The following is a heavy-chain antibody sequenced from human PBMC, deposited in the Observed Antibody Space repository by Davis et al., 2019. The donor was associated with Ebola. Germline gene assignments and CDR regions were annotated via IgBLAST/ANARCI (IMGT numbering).Heavy chain of an antibody. CDR1: GFTFSSYG. CDR2: ISYDGSNK. CDR3: ARDGGDRGYFDY. J-gene: IGHJ4*02. D-gene: IGHD3-10*01. Sequence: GESLKISCAASGFTFSSYGMHWVRQAPGKGLEWVAVISYDGSNKYYADSVKGRFTISRDNSKNTLYLQMNSLRAEDTAVYYCARDGGDRGYFDYWGQGTLVTVSS. V-gene: IGHV3-30*03.